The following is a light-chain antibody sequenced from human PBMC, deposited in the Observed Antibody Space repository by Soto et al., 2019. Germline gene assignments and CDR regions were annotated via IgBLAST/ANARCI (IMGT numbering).Light chain of an antibody. CDR2: AAS. V-gene: IGKV1-39*01. J-gene: IGKJ2*01. Sequence: EIQMTQSPPSLSASVGDRVTITCQAMQSISSYLNWYQQKPGHAPKLLIYAASSLQRVATSRFSGRGSGTGFTLTISSLQPEYFATYYCQQSYSTPHSFGQGTKVEIK. CDR1: QSISSY. CDR3: QQSYSTPHS.